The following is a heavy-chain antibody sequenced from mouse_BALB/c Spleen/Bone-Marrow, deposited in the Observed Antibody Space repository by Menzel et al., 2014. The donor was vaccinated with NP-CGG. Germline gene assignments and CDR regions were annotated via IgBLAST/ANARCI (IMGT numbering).Heavy chain of an antibody. Sequence: LVKTGASVKISCKASDYSFTDYYMHWVKQTHGKSLEWIGYIRCYNGATSYNQKFKGKATFTVDTSSSAAYMQFSSLTSEDSAVYYCARSEGIYYYGSSYALDCWRQGTSVTVAS. J-gene: IGHJ4*01. D-gene: IGHD1-1*01. CDR1: DYSFTDYY. CDR3: ARSEGIYYYGSSYALDC. V-gene: IGHV1S34*01. CDR2: IRCYNGAT.